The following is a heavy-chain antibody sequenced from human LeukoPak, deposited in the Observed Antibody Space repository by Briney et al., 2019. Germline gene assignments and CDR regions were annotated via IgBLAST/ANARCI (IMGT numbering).Heavy chain of an antibody. CDR1: GFTFSSYS. CDR2: ISSSSSYI. Sequence: GGSLRLSCAASGFTFSSYSMNWVRQAPGKGLEWVSSISSSSSYIYYADSVKGRFTISRDNAKNSLYLQMNSLRAEDTAVYYCARVVVVPAAIHYYYYYYMDVWGKGTTVTVSS. D-gene: IGHD2-2*01. J-gene: IGHJ6*03. CDR3: ARVVVVPAAIHYYYYYYMDV. V-gene: IGHV3-21*01.